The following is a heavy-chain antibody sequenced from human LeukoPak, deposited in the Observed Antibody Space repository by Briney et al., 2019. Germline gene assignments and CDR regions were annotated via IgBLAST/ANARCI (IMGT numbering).Heavy chain of an antibody. Sequence: GSLRLSCVASGFTFNSFWMSWVRQAPGKGLEWVAKIIQDGSEKYYVDSVKGRFTISRDNAKNSLYLQMNSLRAEDTAVFYCARDSPGIMIFGVVTPNGGQGTLVTVSS. D-gene: IGHD3-3*01. CDR2: IIQDGSEK. V-gene: IGHV3-7*05. J-gene: IGHJ4*02. CDR3: ARDSPGIMIFGVVTPN. CDR1: GFTFNSFW.